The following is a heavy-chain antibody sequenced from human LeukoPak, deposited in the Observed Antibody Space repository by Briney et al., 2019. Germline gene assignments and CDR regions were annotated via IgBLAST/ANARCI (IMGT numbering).Heavy chain of an antibody. D-gene: IGHD5-24*01. CDR2: IKQDGSEK. J-gene: IGHJ2*01. V-gene: IGHV3-7*01. CDR3: ASDRRDGYKTDWYFDL. CDR1: GFTFSSYW. Sequence: GGSLRLSCAASGFTFSSYWMSWVRQAPGKGLEWVANIKQDGSEKYYVDSVKGRFTISRDNAKNSLYLQMNSLRAEDTAVYYCASDRRDGYKTDWYFDLWGSGTLVTVSS.